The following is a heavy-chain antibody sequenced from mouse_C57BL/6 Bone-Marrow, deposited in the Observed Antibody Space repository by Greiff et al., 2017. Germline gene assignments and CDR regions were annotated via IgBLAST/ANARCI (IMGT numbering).Heavy chain of an antibody. D-gene: IGHD2-5*01. Sequence: QVQLKESGAELARPGASVKLSCKASGYTFTSYGISWVKQRTGQGLEWIGEIYPRSGNTYYNEKFKGKATLTADKSSSTAYMELRSLTSDDSAVYFCAYYSNPPWFAYWGQGTLVTVSA. CDR3: AYYSNPPWFAY. CDR1: GYTFTSYG. V-gene: IGHV1-81*01. CDR2: IYPRSGNT. J-gene: IGHJ3*01.